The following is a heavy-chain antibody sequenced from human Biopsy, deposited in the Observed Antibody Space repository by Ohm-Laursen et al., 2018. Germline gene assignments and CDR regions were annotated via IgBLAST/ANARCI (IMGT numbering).Heavy chain of an antibody. CDR2: TYYRGTS. V-gene: IGHV4-59*02. CDR1: GGSVGDYF. D-gene: IGHD2-15*01. CDR3: AAFPFSGGPAFDI. Sequence: SETLSLTWSVSGGSVGDYFLSWIRLVPGKRPEWIGYTYYRGTSENNPSLRSRVTTSVDISRNQFFLNMKSVTGADTAVYYCAAFPFSGGPAFDIRGQGALVTVSS. J-gene: IGHJ4*02.